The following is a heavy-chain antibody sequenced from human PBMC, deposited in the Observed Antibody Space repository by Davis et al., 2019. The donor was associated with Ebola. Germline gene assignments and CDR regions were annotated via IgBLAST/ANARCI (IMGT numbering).Heavy chain of an antibody. V-gene: IGHV3-33*01. D-gene: IGHD6-13*01. J-gene: IGHJ6*02. CDR2: IWYDGSNK. Sequence: GESLKISCAASGFTFSSYGMHWVRQAPGKGLEWVAVIWYDGSNKYYADSVKGRFTISRDNSKKTLYLQMNSLRAEDTAVYYCARGPWYSSSFVYYYGMDVWGQGTTVTVSS. CDR1: GFTFSSYG. CDR3: ARGPWYSSSFVYYYGMDV.